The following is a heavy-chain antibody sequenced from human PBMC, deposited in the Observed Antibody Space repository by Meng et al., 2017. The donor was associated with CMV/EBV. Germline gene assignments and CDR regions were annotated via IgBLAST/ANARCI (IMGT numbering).Heavy chain of an antibody. CDR2: INPNSGGT. Sequence: SVTVSRKASGYTFTGYYMHWVRQAPGQGLEWMGWINPNSGGTNYAQKFQGRVTMTRDTSISTDYMELSRLRSDDTDVYYCARAQSGFWSGYSDFDYWGQGTLVTVSS. V-gene: IGHV1-2*02. J-gene: IGHJ4*02. D-gene: IGHD3-3*01. CDR1: GYTFTGYY. CDR3: ARAQSGFWSGYSDFDY.